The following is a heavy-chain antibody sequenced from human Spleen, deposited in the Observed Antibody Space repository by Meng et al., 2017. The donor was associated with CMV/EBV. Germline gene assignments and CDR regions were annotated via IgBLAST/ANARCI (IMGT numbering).Heavy chain of an antibody. CDR2: ISYDGSNK. CDR3: AKRAGGPDY. Sequence: GESLKISCAASGFTFSSYAMHWVRQAPGKGLEWVAVISYDGSNKYYADSVKGRFTISRDNSKNTLYLQMNSLRADDTAEYYCAKRAGGPDYWGQGTLVTVSS. J-gene: IGHJ4*02. V-gene: IGHV3-30-3*02. D-gene: IGHD3-10*01. CDR1: GFTFSSYA.